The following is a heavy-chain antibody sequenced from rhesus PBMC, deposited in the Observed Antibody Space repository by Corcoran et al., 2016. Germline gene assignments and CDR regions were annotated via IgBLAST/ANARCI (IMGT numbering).Heavy chain of an antibody. V-gene: IGHV3S42*01. Sequence: EVQLVESGGGLAKPGGSLRLSCVASGFTFSSYWMNWVRQTPGKGLELISFINIGGGTTFYADSVKGRFTISRDNSKNTLSLQMNSLRPEDTAMYYCAKTFDSGSYTFYGLDSWGQGVVVTVSS. CDR1: GFTFSSYW. CDR3: AKTFDSGSYTFYGLDS. D-gene: IGHD3-28*01. CDR2: INIGGGTT. J-gene: IGHJ6*01.